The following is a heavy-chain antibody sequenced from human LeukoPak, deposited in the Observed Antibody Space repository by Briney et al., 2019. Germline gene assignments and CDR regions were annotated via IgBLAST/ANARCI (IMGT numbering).Heavy chain of an antibody. D-gene: IGHD2-8*01. Sequence: SETLSLTCTVSGGSISSYYWSWIRQPPGKGLEWIGYIHYSGSTNYNPSFKSRVTISVDMSKNQFSLKLSSVTAADTAVYYCAKDSTSFGVYYYYYYMDVWGKGTTVTISS. CDR2: IHYSGST. CDR3: AKDSTSFGVYYYYYYMDV. J-gene: IGHJ6*03. V-gene: IGHV4-59*01. CDR1: GGSISSYY.